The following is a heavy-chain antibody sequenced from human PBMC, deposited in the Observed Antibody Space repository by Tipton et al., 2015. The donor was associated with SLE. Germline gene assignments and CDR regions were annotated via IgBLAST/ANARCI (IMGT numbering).Heavy chain of an antibody. Sequence: GLVKPSETLSLTCAVYGGSFSGYYWSWIRQPPGKGLEWIGEINHSGSTNYNPSLKSRVTISVDTSKNQFSLKLSSVTAADTAVYYCARARGSGSYSLGMDVWGQGTTVTVSS. CDR3: ARARGSGSYSLGMDV. D-gene: IGHD3-10*01. V-gene: IGHV4-34*01. J-gene: IGHJ6*02. CDR1: GGSFSGYY. CDR2: INHSGST.